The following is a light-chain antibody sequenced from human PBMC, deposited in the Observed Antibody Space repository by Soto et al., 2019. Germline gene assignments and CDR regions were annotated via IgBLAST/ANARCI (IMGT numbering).Light chain of an antibody. J-gene: IGKJ4*01. V-gene: IGKV1-33*01. CDR3: QQYSYVPLT. CDR2: DVS. CDR1: QDITKY. Sequence: DIQMTQSPSSLSASVGDRVTITCQVSQDITKYLNWYQQKPGKAPKVLIYDVSNLEIGVPSRFSGGGSGTRFTFTISNLQPEDFATYYCQQYSYVPLTFGGGTRVEIK.